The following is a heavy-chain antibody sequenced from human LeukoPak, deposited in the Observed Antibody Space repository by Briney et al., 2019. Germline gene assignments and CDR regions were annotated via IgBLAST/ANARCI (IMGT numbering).Heavy chain of an antibody. J-gene: IGHJ5*02. CDR1: GYTFTSYY. CDR2: INPNSGGT. D-gene: IGHD4-17*01. V-gene: IGHV1-2*02. CDR3: ARGNDYGMMYNWFDP. Sequence: GASVKVSCKASGYTFTSYYMHWMRQAPGQGLEWMGWINPNSGGTNYAQKFQGRVTMTRDTSISTAYMELSRLRSDDTAVYYCARGNDYGMMYNWFDPWGQGTLVTVSS.